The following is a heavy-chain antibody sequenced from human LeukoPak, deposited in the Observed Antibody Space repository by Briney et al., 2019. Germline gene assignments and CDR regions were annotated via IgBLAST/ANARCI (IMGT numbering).Heavy chain of an antibody. CDR2: TYYRSTWYN. J-gene: IGHJ5*02. Sequence: SQTLSLTRAISGDSVSSNSVTWNWVRQSPWRGLEWLGRTYYRSTWYNDSAVAVRGLITVNPDTSNNQFSLHLNSVTPEDTAVYYCARRLTQYDCFDPWGQGILVTVSS. CDR3: ARRLTQYDCFDP. CDR1: GDSVSSNSVT. D-gene: IGHD2-2*01. V-gene: IGHV6-1*01.